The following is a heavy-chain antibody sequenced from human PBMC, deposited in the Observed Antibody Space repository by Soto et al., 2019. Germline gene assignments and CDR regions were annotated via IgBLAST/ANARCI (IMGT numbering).Heavy chain of an antibody. D-gene: IGHD3-22*01. Sequence: EVQLLESGGGLVQPGGSLRLSCAASGFSFSNYAMSWVRQAPGKGLEWLSGIGGRGTSAYYADSVKGRFAISRDNYENTGFLQLNSLSADDTAVYFCAKSRYVDSSGAFYDFWGQGTLVTVSS. CDR3: AKSRYVDSSGAFYDF. J-gene: IGHJ4*02. CDR1: GFSFSNYA. V-gene: IGHV3-23*01. CDR2: IGGRGTSA.